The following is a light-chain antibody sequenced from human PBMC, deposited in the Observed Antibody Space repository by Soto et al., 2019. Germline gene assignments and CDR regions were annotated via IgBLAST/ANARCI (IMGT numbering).Light chain of an antibody. CDR1: QSVRSNY. CDR3: QQYDSSVLT. V-gene: IGKV3-20*01. J-gene: IGKJ4*01. Sequence: EIVLTQSPGTLSLSPGERASLFCRASQSVRSNYLAWYQRKPGQAPRLLIYGASSRATGIPDRFSGSGSGTDFTLTISRLEPEDFAVYYCQQYDSSVLTFGGGTNVEI. CDR2: GAS.